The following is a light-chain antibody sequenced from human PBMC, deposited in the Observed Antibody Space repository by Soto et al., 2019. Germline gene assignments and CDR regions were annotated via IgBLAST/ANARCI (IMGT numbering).Light chain of an antibody. V-gene: IGLV2-14*01. CDR3: SSYTSSSTNYV. CDR2: EVS. J-gene: IGLJ1*01. CDR1: SSGVGGYNY. Sequence: QSVLTQPASVSGSPGQSITISCTGTSSGVGGYNYVSWYQQHPGKAPKLMIYEVSNRPSGVSNRFSGSKSGNTASLTISGLQAEDEADYYCSSYTSSSTNYVFGTGTKV.